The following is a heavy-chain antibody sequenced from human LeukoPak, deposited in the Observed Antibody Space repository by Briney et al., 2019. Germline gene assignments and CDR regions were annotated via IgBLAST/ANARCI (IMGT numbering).Heavy chain of an antibody. CDR2: ISAYNGNT. D-gene: IGHD2-2*03. V-gene: IGHV1-18*01. Sequence: GASVKVSCKASGYTFTSYGISWVRQAPGQGLEWMGWISAYNGNTNYAQKLQGRVTMTTDTSTSTAYMELRSLRSDDTAVYYCARVFGYCSSTSCYGLRYWFDPWGQGTLVTVSS. CDR1: GYTFTSYG. J-gene: IGHJ5*02. CDR3: ARVFGYCSSTSCYGLRYWFDP.